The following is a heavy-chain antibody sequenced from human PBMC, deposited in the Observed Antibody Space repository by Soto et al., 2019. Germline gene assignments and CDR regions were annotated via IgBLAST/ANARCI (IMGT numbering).Heavy chain of an antibody. J-gene: IGHJ4*02. CDR1: GFTFSSYA. Sequence: EVQVLESGGGLVQPGGSLRLSCAASGFTFSSYAMSWVRQAPGQGLEWVSAISGSGSNPYYADSVKGRFTXSRDNSKXXXXXXXXXXXXXXXXLYYCAKTASMTIRDGFDHWGQGTLVTVSS. D-gene: IGHD3-10*01. CDR3: AKTASMTIRDGFDH. CDR2: ISGSGSNP. V-gene: IGHV3-23*01.